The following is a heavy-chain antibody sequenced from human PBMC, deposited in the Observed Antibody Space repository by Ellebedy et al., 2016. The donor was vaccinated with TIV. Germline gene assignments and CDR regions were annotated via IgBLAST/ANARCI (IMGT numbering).Heavy chain of an antibody. D-gene: IGHD2-2*01. Sequence: GGSLRLSXAASGFTFSSYWMSWVRQAPGKGLEWVANIKQDGSEKYYVDSVKGRFTISRDNAKNSLYLQMNSLRAEDTAVYYCARTRCSSTSCYVGFRFDPWGQGTLVTVSS. CDR3: ARTRCSSTSCYVGFRFDP. CDR2: IKQDGSEK. J-gene: IGHJ5*02. V-gene: IGHV3-7*03. CDR1: GFTFSSYW.